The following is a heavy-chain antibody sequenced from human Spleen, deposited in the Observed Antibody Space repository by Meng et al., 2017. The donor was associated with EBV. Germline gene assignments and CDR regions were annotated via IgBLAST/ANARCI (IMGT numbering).Heavy chain of an antibody. V-gene: IGHV4-30-2*01. CDR1: GGSINNGGYS. J-gene: IGHJ5*02. Sequence: QLALQESGSGLVKPSQTLSLTCAVSGGSINNGGYSWSWIRQPPGKGLDWIGYIYQSGSAYYNPSLKSRVTMSVDMSKNQFSLKLSSVTAADTAVYYCAQRERWGLDPWGQGTLVTVSS. CDR2: IYQSGSA. D-gene: IGHD3-16*01. CDR3: AQRERWGLDP.